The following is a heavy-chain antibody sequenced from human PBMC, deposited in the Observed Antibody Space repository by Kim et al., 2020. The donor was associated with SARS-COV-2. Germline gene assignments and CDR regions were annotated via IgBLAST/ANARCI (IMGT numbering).Heavy chain of an antibody. D-gene: IGHD3-10*01. V-gene: IGHV1-18*01. CDR1: GYTFTSYG. Sequence: ASVKVSCKASGYTFTSYGISWVRQAPGQGLEWMGWISAYNGNTNYAQKLQGRVTMTTDTSTSTAYMELRSLRSDDTAVYYCARDGGLLWFGELLGYYYMDVWGKGTTVTVSS. CDR3: ARDGGLLWFGELLGYYYMDV. CDR2: ISAYNGNT. J-gene: IGHJ6*03.